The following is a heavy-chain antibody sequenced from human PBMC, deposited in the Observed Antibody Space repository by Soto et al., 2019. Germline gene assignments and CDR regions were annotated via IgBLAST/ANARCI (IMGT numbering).Heavy chain of an antibody. J-gene: IGHJ4*02. Sequence: ASVKVSCKVSGYTLTELSMHCVLQSPGKGLEWMGGFDPEDGETIYAQKFQGRVTMTEDTSTDTAYMELSSLRSEDTAVYYCATLYSSSCFDYWGQGTLVTVSS. V-gene: IGHV1-24*01. CDR2: FDPEDGET. CDR1: GYTLTELS. D-gene: IGHD6-13*01. CDR3: ATLYSSSCFDY.